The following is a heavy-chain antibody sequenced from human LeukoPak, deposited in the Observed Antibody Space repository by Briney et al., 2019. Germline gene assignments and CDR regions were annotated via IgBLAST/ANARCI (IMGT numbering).Heavy chain of an antibody. D-gene: IGHD3-22*01. V-gene: IGHV3-30*03. CDR3: AQGDYYDSSGYFPDY. J-gene: IGHJ4*02. CDR1: GFTFDDYA. Sequence: GGSLRLSCAASGFTFDDYAMHWVRQAPGKGLEWVAVISYDGSNKYYADSVKGRFTISRDNSKNTLYLQMNSLRAEDTAVYYCAQGDYYDSSGYFPDYWGQGTLVTVSS. CDR2: ISYDGSNK.